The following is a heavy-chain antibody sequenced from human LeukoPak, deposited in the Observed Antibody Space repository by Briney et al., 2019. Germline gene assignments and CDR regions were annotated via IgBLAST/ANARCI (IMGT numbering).Heavy chain of an antibody. J-gene: IGHJ4*02. Sequence: ETLSLTCTVSGGSISSYYWSWIRQPPGKGLEWVANIKKDGSEKYYVDAVKGRFTISRDNAKTSLYLQMNSLRAEDTAVYYCARDLSGIAGYTYGRGIDYWGQGTLVTVSS. D-gene: IGHD5-18*01. CDR1: GGSISSYY. CDR2: IKKDGSEK. V-gene: IGHV3-7*01. CDR3: ARDLSGIAGYTYGRGIDY.